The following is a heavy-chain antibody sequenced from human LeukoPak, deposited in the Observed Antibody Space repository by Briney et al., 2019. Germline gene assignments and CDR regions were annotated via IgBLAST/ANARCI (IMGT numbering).Heavy chain of an antibody. D-gene: IGHD5-24*01. V-gene: IGHV3-53*01. CDR1: GFTVSSNY. J-gene: IGHJ6*03. CDR3: ARALHSDSYYIAV. Sequence: GGSLRLSCAASGFTVSSNYMNWVRKAPGKGLEWVSVIYSGGNTYYADSVKGRFIISRDNSMNTLYLQMNSLRAEDTGVYYCARALHSDSYYIAVWGKGTTVTVSS. CDR2: IYSGGNT.